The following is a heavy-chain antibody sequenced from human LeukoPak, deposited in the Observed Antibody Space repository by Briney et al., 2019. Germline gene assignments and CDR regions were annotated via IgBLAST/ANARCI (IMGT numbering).Heavy chain of an antibody. CDR2: INSDGSST. J-gene: IGHJ4*02. CDR3: ARDYGGSSPFDY. D-gene: IGHD4-23*01. V-gene: IGHV3-74*01. Sequence: GGSLRLSCAASGFTFSSYWMHWVRQAPGKGLVWVSRINSDGSSTSYADSVKGRFTISRDNAKNSLYLQMNSLRAEDTAVYYCARDYGGSSPFDYWGQGTLVTVSS. CDR1: GFTFSSYW.